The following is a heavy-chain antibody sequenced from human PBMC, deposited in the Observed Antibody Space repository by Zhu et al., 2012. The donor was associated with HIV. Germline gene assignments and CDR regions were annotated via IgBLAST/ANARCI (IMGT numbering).Heavy chain of an antibody. V-gene: IGHV3-48*01. J-gene: IGHJ4*02. CDR3: STAWPFDY. CDR1: GFSIDKYN. Sequence: EAQLVESGGGLVQPGGSLRLSCGASGFSIDKYNMNWVRQAPGKGLEWVSYISYGSSTKYYADSVKGRFTISRGNAKNSLYLQMNSLRAEDTAMYFCSTAWPFDYWGQGTLVTVSS. CDR2: ISYGSSTK.